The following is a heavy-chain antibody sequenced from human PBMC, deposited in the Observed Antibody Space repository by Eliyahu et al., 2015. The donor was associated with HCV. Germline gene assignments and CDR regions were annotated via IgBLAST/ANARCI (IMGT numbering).Heavy chain of an antibody. CDR1: GGSIXSPNW. V-gene: IGHV4-4*02. CDR3: AREVNGDYDALDI. J-gene: IGHJ3*02. CDR2: IYRSGST. D-gene: IGHD2-8*01. Sequence: QVQLQESGPGLVKPSGTLSLTCAVSGGSIXSPNWWSWVRXPPGKGLEWIGEIYRSGSTNYNPSLKSRATISLDKSNNRFSLSLSSVTAADTAVYYCAREVNGDYDALDIWGQGTMVTVSS.